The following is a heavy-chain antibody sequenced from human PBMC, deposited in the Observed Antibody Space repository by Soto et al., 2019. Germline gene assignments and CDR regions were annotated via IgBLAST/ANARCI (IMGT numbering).Heavy chain of an antibody. D-gene: IGHD3-22*01. CDR2: LSDSGDKT. CDR3: AKDSGYDSTD. CDR1: GFTFSSYG. V-gene: IGHV3-23*01. Sequence: EVQLLESGGGLVQPGGSLRLSCAASGFTFSSYGMSWVRQAPGKGLEWISGLSDSGDKTYYADSVKGRFTLSRDTPKNTLYLQMSSLRVEDTAVYYCAKDSGYDSTDWGQGTLVIVSS. J-gene: IGHJ4*02.